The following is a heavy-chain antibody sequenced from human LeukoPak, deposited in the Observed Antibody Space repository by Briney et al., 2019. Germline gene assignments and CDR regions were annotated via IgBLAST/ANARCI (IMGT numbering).Heavy chain of an antibody. D-gene: IGHD1-7*01. V-gene: IGHV3-7*01. J-gene: IGHJ4*02. CDR2: IKQDGSEK. Sequence: PGGSLRLSCAASGFTFGDTWMNWVRQVPGQGLEWVANIKQDGSEKYYVDSVKGRFTTSRDKNSLFLQMNSVRAEDTAVYYCVGWGISGITNHWGQGTLVTVSS. CDR3: VGWGISGITNH. CDR1: GFTFGDTW.